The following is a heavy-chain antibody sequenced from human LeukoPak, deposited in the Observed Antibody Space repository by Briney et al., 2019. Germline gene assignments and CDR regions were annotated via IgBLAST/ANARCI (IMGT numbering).Heavy chain of an antibody. J-gene: IGHJ2*01. D-gene: IGHD6-13*01. CDR1: GGTFSSYA. Sequence: GASVKVSCKASGGTFSSYAISWVRQAPGQGLEWMGGIIPIFGTANYAQKFQGRVTITTDESTSTAYMELSSLRSEDTAVYYCARAMAARVAAAGKKDWYFDLWGRGTLVTVSS. CDR2: IIPIFGTA. V-gene: IGHV1-69*05. CDR3: ARAMAARVAAAGKKDWYFDL.